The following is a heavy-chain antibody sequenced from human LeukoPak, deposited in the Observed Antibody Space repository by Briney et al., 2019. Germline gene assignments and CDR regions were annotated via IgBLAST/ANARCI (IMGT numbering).Heavy chain of an antibody. CDR3: ARGPPYYDSSGYYYWFDP. Sequence: GGSLRLSCAASGFTVSSNYMSWVRQAPGEGLEWVSVIYSGGSTYYADSVKGRFTISRDNSKNTLYLQMYSLRAEDTAVYYCARGPPYYDSSGYYYWFDPWGQGTLVTVSS. CDR1: GFTVSSNY. J-gene: IGHJ5*02. D-gene: IGHD3-22*01. V-gene: IGHV3-53*01. CDR2: IYSGGST.